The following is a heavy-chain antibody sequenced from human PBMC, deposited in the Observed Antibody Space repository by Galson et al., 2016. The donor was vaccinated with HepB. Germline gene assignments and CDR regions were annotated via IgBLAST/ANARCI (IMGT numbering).Heavy chain of an antibody. CDR3: ARKPPPVAYYGMDV. D-gene: IGHD3-16*01. CDR2: IFHIGSP. J-gene: IGHJ6*02. V-gene: IGHV4/OR15-8*01. CDR1: GDSISTGNW. Sequence: SETLSLTCAVSGDSISTGNWWSWVRQPPGKGLEWIGEIFHIGSPNYNPSLKSRVTISVDKSKNQFSLKLTSVTAADTAVYYCARKPPPVAYYGMDVWGQGTTVIVSS.